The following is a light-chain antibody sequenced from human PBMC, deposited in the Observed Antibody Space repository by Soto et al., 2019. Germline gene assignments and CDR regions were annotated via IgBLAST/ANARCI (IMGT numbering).Light chain of an antibody. Sequence: QSALTQPPSASGSPGQSVTISCTGTSSDVGRYNYVSWYQQHPDKAPKLMMYEVNKRPSGVPDRFSGSKSGNPASLTVSGLQAEDEADYYCSSYAGSNNFEVFGTGTKLTVL. CDR2: EVN. CDR3: SSYAGSNNFEV. CDR1: SSDVGRYNY. V-gene: IGLV2-8*01. J-gene: IGLJ1*01.